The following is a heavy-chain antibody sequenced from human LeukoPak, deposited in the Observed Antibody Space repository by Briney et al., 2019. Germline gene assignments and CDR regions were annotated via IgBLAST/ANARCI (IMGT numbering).Heavy chain of an antibody. J-gene: IGHJ5*02. Sequence: ASVKVSCKASGYTFTSYYMHWVRQAPGQGLGWMGWINPNSGGTNYAQKFQGRVTMTRDTSISTAYMELSRLRSDDTAVYYCAREVGAPANWFDPWGQGTLVTVSS. CDR2: INPNSGGT. D-gene: IGHD1-26*01. V-gene: IGHV1-2*02. CDR1: GYTFTSYY. CDR3: AREVGAPANWFDP.